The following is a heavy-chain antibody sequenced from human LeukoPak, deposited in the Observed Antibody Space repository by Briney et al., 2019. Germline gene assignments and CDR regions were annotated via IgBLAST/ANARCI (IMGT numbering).Heavy chain of an antibody. CDR3: ARGAPCGSYLDY. CDR2: IYYSGST. V-gene: IGHV4-61*01. J-gene: IGHJ4*02. D-gene: IGHD1-26*01. Sequence: PSETLSLTCTVSGGSVSSGSYYWSWIRQPPEKGLEWIGYIYYSGSTNYNPSLKSRVTISVDTSKNQFSLRLSSVTAADTAVYYCARGAPCGSYLDYWGQGTLVTVSS. CDR1: GGSVSSGSYY.